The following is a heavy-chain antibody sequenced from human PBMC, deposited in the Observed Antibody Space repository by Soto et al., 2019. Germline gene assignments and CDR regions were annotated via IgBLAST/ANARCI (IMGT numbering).Heavy chain of an antibody. V-gene: IGHV3-21*01. CDR2: ISSDGTYI. D-gene: IGHD3-22*01. CDR1: GFTFSSCN. Sequence: NPGGSLRLSCAASGFTFSSCNMHWVRQAPGKGLEWVSSISSDGTYIYSADSVKGRFTISRDNAKNSLYLQMNSLRAEDTALYYCARHSAPHTDFYDTTGYYPLDYWGQGTLVTVSS. J-gene: IGHJ4*02. CDR3: ARHSAPHTDFYDTTGYYPLDY.